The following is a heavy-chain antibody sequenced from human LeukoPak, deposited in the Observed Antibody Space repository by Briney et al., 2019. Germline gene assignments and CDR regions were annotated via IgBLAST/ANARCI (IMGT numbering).Heavy chain of an antibody. D-gene: IGHD5-18*01. CDR1: GYTFTDYF. CDR2: INPKSGDT. J-gene: IGHJ4*02. Sequence: GASVKVSCKASGYTFTDYFIHWVRQAPGQGLEWMGWINPKSGDTKYAQKFQGRVTMTGDTSISTANMELNRMRSDDTAVYYCATKGGYNYGLACWGRGTLVTVSS. CDR3: ATKGGYNYGLAC. V-gene: IGHV1-2*02.